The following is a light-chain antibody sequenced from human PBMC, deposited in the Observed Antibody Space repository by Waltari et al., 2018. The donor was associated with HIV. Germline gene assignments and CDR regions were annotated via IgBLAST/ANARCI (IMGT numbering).Light chain of an antibody. CDR3: QQYEGDTRT. CDR2: KAS. J-gene: IGKJ1*01. V-gene: IGKV1-5*03. CDR1: QNIRTS. Sequence: DIQMTQSPSTLPDSVGDTVTNTCRASQNIRTSLAWYQQKHGRSPTLLIYKASALESEVPPRFSGTGSGTEFNLTISGLTSGDFATYYCQQYEGDTRTFGQGTAVE.